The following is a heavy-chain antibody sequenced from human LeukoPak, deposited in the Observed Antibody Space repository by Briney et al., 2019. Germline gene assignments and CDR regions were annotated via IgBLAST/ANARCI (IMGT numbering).Heavy chain of an antibody. CDR3: AKDLRHGSGSYPRGWFDP. D-gene: IGHD3-10*01. J-gene: IGHJ5*02. Sequence: GGSLRLSCAASGFTFSSYAMSWVRQARGKGLEWGSAISGSGGNTYYADSVKGRFTISTDNSKSTLYLQMNSLRAEDTAVYYCAKDLRHGSGSYPRGWFDPWGQGTLVTVSS. V-gene: IGHV3-23*01. CDR2: ISGSGGNT. CDR1: GFTFSSYA.